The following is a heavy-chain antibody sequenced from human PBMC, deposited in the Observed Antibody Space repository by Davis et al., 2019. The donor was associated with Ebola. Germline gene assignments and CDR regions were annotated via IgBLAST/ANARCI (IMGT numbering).Heavy chain of an antibody. Sequence: PGGSLRLSCVASGFTLSNSAMRWVRQAPGKGLEWVSSITGGGDSTYYVDSVKGRFTVSRDNSKNTLDLQMNSLRAEDTAVYYCATVPDAGCNFAYFQHWGQGTLVTVSS. D-gene: IGHD4-23*01. CDR2: ITGGGDST. CDR1: GFTLSNSA. J-gene: IGHJ1*01. V-gene: IGHV3-23*01. CDR3: ATVPDAGCNFAYFQH.